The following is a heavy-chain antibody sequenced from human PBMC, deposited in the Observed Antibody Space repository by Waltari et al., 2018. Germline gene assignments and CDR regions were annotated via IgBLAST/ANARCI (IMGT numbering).Heavy chain of an antibody. CDR1: GYTFTGYQ. Sequence: QVHLVQSGAEVKKPGASVKVSCKASGYTFTGYQIHWVRQAPGQGLEWRGWIKPNSGGTNYAQNFQGRVTITRDTSIRTAYMELSRLRSDDTAMYYCARDLVVGSGDYWGQGTLVTVSS. J-gene: IGHJ4*02. CDR2: IKPNSGGT. CDR3: ARDLVVGSGDY. D-gene: IGHD1-26*01. V-gene: IGHV1-2*02.